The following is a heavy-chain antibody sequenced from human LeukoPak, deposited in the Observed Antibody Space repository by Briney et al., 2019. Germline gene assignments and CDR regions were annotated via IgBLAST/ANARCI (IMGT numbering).Heavy chain of an antibody. Sequence: ASVKVSCKVSGYTLTELSMHWVRQAPGKGLEWMGGFDPEAGETIYAQKFQGRVTMTEDSSTDTAYMELSSLRSGDAAVYYCLLAVSGTEAYFGSWGQGTLVTVSS. V-gene: IGHV1-24*01. CDR2: FDPEAGET. D-gene: IGHD6-19*01. J-gene: IGHJ4*02. CDR1: GYTLTELS. CDR3: LLAVSGTEAYFGS.